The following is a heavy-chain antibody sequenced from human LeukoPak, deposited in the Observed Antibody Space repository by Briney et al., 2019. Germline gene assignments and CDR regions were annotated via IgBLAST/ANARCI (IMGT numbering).Heavy chain of an antibody. V-gene: IGHV3-23*01. J-gene: IGHJ3*02. CDR3: ANSASGRGSFRSYAFDI. CDR2: ISGSGGST. CDR1: GFTFSSYA. D-gene: IGHD2-15*01. Sequence: GGSLRLSCAASGFTFSSYAMNRVRQAPGKGLEWVSAISGSGGSTYYADSVKGRFTISRDNSKNTLYLQMNSLRAEDTAVYYCANSASGRGSFRSYAFDIWGQGTMVTVSS.